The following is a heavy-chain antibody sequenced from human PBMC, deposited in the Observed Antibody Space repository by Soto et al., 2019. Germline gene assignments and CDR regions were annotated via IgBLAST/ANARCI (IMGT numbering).Heavy chain of an antibody. J-gene: IGHJ4*02. D-gene: IGHD4-4*01. V-gene: IGHV4-59*04. CDR3: ARIATTTLGGPIDY. CDR1: GGSISSYY. Sequence: ETLSLTCTVSGGSISSYYWSWIRQPPGKGLEWIGYIYYSGSFYHDPSLKSRVTMSLDTSKHQFSLRLSSVTAVDTAVYYCARIATTTLGGPIDYWGRGTLVTVSS. CDR2: IYYSGSF.